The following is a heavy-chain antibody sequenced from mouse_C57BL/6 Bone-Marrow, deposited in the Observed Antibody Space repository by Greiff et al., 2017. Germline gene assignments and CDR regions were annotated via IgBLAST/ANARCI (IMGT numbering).Heavy chain of an antibody. CDR3: ARSYYGSSDAMDY. CDR1: GYAFTNYL. CDR2: INPGSGGT. Sequence: VQLQQSGAELVRPGTSVKVSCKASGYAFTNYLIEWVKQRPGQGLEWIGVINPGSGGTNYNEKFKSKATLTVDTSSSTAYMQLSSLTSEDSAVYYCARSYYGSSDAMDYWGQGTSVTVSS. J-gene: IGHJ4*01. D-gene: IGHD1-1*01. V-gene: IGHV1-54*01.